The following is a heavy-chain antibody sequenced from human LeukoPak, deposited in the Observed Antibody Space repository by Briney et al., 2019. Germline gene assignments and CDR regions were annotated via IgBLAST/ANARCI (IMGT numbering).Heavy chain of an antibody. Sequence: SETLSLTCTVSGGSISSYYWSWIRQPPGKGLERIGYIYYSGSTNYNPSLKSRVTISVDTSKNQFSLKLSSVTAADTAVYYCARVDSFYYFDYWGQGTLVTVSS. J-gene: IGHJ4*02. CDR3: ARVDSFYYFDY. D-gene: IGHD3-9*01. CDR1: GGSISSYY. V-gene: IGHV4-59*01. CDR2: IYYSGST.